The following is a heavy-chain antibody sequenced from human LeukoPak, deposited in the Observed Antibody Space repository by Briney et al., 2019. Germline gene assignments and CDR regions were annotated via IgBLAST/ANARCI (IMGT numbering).Heavy chain of an antibody. V-gene: IGHV3-9*01. Sequence: GGSLRLSCAASGFTFDDYAMHWVRQAPGKGLEWVSGISWNSGSIGYADSVKGRFTISRDNAKNSLYLQMNSLRAEDTALYYCATAPWPGYYFDYWGQGTLAAVSS. CDR3: ATAPWPGYYFDY. CDR1: GFTFDDYA. J-gene: IGHJ4*02. CDR2: ISWNSGSI. D-gene: IGHD2-15*01.